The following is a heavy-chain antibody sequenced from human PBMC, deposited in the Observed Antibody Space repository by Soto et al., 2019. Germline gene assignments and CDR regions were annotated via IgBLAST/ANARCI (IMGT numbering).Heavy chain of an antibody. CDR2: ISSNGGST. Sequence: GGFLRLSCSASGFTFSSYGRHWVRQAPGKGLEYVSAISSNGGSTYYADSVKGRFTISRDNSKNTLYLQMSSLRAEDTAVYYCVKDLTSGYPFDYWGQGTLVTVSS. V-gene: IGHV3-64D*08. CDR3: VKDLTSGYPFDY. CDR1: GFTFSSYG. J-gene: IGHJ4*02. D-gene: IGHD3-3*01.